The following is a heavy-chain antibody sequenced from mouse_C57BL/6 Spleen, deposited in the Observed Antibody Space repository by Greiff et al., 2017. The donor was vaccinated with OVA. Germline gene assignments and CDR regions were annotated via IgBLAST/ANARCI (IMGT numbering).Heavy chain of an antibody. CDR2: IYPGDGDT. CDR1: GYAFSSSW. V-gene: IGHV1-82*01. D-gene: IGHD4-1*01. CDR3: AREEDLTGPLDY. Sequence: QVQLQQSGPELVKPGASVKISCKASGYAFSSSWMNWVKQRPGKGLEWIGRIYPGDGDTNYNGKFKGKATLTADKSSSTAYMQLSSLTSEDSAVYFCAREEDLTGPLDYWGQGTTLTVSS. J-gene: IGHJ2*01.